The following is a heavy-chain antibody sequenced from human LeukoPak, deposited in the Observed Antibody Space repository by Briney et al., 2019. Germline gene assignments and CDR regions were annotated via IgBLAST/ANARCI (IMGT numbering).Heavy chain of an antibody. J-gene: IGHJ5*02. CDR1: GYTFTGYY. D-gene: IGHD2-2*01. CDR3: ARLCCSSTSWYNWFDP. V-gene: IGHV1-2*02. Sequence: ASVKVSCKASGYTFTGYYMHWVRQAPGQGLEWMGWINPNSAGTNYAQKFQGRVTMTRDTSISTAYMELSRLRSDDTAVYYCARLCCSSTSWYNWFDPWGQGTLVTVSS. CDR2: INPNSAGT.